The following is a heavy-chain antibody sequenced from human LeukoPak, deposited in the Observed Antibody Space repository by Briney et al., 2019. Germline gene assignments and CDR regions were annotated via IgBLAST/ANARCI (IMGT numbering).Heavy chain of an antibody. CDR1: GFTFNNYG. V-gene: IGHV3-23*01. CDR2: ISSSGGST. D-gene: IGHD3-9*01. CDR3: AARPLDILTGYYVAY. J-gene: IGHJ4*02. Sequence: GGSLRLSCAASGFTFNNYGMNWVRQAPGKGLEWVSVISSSGGSTYYADSVKGRFTISRDNSKNTLYLQMNSLRAEDTAVYYCAARPLDILTGYYVAYWGQGTLVTVSS.